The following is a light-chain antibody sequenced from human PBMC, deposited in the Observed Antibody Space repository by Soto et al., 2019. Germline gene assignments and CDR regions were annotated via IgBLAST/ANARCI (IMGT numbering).Light chain of an antibody. CDR1: SSDVGGYNY. V-gene: IGLV2-14*01. CDR2: EVS. CDR3: SSYTSSSPWV. J-gene: IGLJ1*01. Sequence: QSALTQPASVSGSPGQSITISCTGTSSDVGGYNYVSWYQQHPGKAPKLMIYEVSNRPSGVSNRFSGSKSGNTASLTISGLQAEDEADYYCSSYTSSSPWVFXTGTKVTVL.